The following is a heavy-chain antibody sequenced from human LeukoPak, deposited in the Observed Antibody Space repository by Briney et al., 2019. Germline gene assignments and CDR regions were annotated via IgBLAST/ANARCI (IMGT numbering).Heavy chain of an antibody. Sequence: PGGSLRLSCVASGFTFSNYAMSWVRQAPGRGLEWVSGIFGSTGSTGSTYYADSVKGRVTISRDNSRNTVYLEMNSLRAEDTAVYYCAKDRTYYSDFSAYYLSPPLQYYWGQGTLVTVSS. CDR3: AKDRTYYSDFSAYYLSPPLQYY. J-gene: IGHJ4*02. D-gene: IGHD3-22*01. CDR2: IFGSTGSTGST. CDR1: GFTFSNYA. V-gene: IGHV3-23*01.